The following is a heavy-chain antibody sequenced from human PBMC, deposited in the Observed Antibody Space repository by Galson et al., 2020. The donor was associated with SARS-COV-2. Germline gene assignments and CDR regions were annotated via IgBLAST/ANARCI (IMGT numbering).Heavy chain of an antibody. CDR3: ARGDMGNDCFDY. V-gene: IGHV3-74*01. Sequence: GGSLRLSCAASAYTFSSYWMHWVRQAPGKGLVWVSRIYSEGSSTSYADSVKGRFTISGDNAKNTLYLQMNSLRAEDTSVYYCARGDMGNDCFDYGGQGTLVTVSS. CDR2: IYSEGSST. CDR1: AYTFSSYW. J-gene: IGHJ4*02. D-gene: IGHD2-21*01.